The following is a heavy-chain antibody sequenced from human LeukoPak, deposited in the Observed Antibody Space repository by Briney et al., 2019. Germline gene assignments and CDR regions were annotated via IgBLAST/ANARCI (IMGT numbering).Heavy chain of an antibody. D-gene: IGHD3-10*01. J-gene: IGHJ4*02. CDR3: TTYRKSSGSYSPCDY. CDR2: IKSKTGGGTT. CDR1: GFTFSNAW. Sequence: GGSLRLSCAASGFTFSNAWMSWVRQAPGKGLEWVGRIKSKTGGGTTDHAAPVKGRFTISRDDSKNTLYLQMNSLKTEDTAVYYCTTYRKSSGSYSPCDYWGQGTLVTVSS. V-gene: IGHV3-15*01.